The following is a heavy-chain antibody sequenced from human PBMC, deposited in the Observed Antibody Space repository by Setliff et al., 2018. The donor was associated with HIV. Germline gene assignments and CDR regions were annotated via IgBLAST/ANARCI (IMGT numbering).Heavy chain of an antibody. J-gene: IGHJ4*02. CDR2: INYDESSE. CDR1: GFTFSVHG. D-gene: IGHD4-17*01. Sequence: GGSLRLSCAASGFTFSVHGMHWVRQAPGKGLEWVAFINYDESSEYYADSVKGRFTISRDNSKNTLYLQMNSLRAEDTAVYYCAKFFGGYGDYMGFDYWGQGTLVTVSS. CDR3: AKFFGGYGDYMGFDY. V-gene: IGHV3-30*02.